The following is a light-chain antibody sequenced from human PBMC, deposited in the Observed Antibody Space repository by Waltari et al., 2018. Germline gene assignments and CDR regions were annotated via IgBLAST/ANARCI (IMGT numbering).Light chain of an antibody. CDR3: CSYAGSYTFVV. J-gene: IGLJ2*01. Sequence: QSALTQPRSVSGSPGQSVTISCTGTSSDVGGYNYVSWYQPHPGKAPKLMIYDVSKRPSGVPDRFSGSKSGNTASLTISGLQAEDEADYYCCSYAGSYTFVVFGGGTKLTVL. CDR2: DVS. V-gene: IGLV2-11*01. CDR1: SSDVGGYNY.